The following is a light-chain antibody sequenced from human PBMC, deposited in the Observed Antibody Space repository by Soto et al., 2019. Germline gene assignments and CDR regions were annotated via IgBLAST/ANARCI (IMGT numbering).Light chain of an antibody. J-gene: IGKJ2*01. CDR1: LGLTDY. Sequence: DIQMTQSPSSLPASVGDRVTMTCRASLGLTDYVAWYQQKPGRAPTLLVYAASILQSGVPSRFSGSGSGTEFTLTINSLQPEDVATYYCQKYNRAPFTFGQGTKLEIK. CDR2: AAS. CDR3: QKYNRAPFT. V-gene: IGKV1-27*01.